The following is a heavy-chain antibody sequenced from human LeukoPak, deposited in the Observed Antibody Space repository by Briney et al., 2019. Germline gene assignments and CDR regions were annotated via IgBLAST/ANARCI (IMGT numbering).Heavy chain of an antibody. V-gene: IGHV2-5*02. Sequence: SGPTLVNPTQTLTLTCTLSGFSLSTSGVGVGWIRQPPGKALEWLALIYWDDDNRYSPSLKSRLTITKDTSKNLVVLTMTHMDPVDTATYYCAHITAMTNFDYWGQGTLVTVSS. CDR2: IYWDDDN. CDR3: AHITAMTNFDY. CDR1: GFSLSTSGVG. J-gene: IGHJ4*02. D-gene: IGHD5-18*01.